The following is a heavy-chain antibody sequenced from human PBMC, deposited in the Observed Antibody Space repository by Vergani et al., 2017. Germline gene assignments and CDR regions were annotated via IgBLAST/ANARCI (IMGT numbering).Heavy chain of an antibody. CDR1: GGSISSGGYS. J-gene: IGHJ3*02. D-gene: IGHD6-13*01. Sequence: QLQLQESGSGLVKPSQTLSLSCAVSGGSISSGGYSWSWIRQPPGKGLEWIGYIYHSGSTYYNPSLKSRVTISVDRSKNQFSLKLSSVTAADTAVYYCASYSSTWYYAFDIWGQGTMVTVSS. V-gene: IGHV4-30-2*01. CDR2: IYHSGST. CDR3: ASYSSTWYYAFDI.